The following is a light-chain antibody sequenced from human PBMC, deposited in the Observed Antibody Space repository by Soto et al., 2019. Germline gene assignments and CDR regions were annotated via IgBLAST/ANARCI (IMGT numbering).Light chain of an antibody. CDR3: QQYGSSPYT. Sequence: EIVLTQSPGTLSLSPGERATLSCRASQSVSNNYLPWYQTIPGQAPRLLIYGASSRATGIPDRFSGSGSGTDFTLTISRLEPEDLAVYYCQQYGSSPYTFGRGTKLEIK. CDR2: GAS. J-gene: IGKJ2*01. V-gene: IGKV3-20*01. CDR1: QSVSNNY.